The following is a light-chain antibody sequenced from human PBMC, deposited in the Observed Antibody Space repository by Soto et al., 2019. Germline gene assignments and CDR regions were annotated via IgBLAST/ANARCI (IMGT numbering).Light chain of an antibody. V-gene: IGKV3-20*01. CDR1: QSISSNY. CDR2: AAS. CDR3: QQYGRSTGT. J-gene: IGKJ1*01. Sequence: EIVLTQSPGTLSSSPGERATLSCRASQSISSNYVAWYQQQPGQAPRLVIYAASNRAPGIPDRFSGSGSGTDFTLTISRLEPEDFAVYYCQQYGRSTGTFGQGTKVDI.